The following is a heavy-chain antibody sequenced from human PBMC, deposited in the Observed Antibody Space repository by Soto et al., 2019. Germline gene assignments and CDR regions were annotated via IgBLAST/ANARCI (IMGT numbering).Heavy chain of an antibody. J-gene: IGHJ4*02. V-gene: IGHV4-31*03. D-gene: IGHD6-13*01. Sequence: PSETLSLTCTVYGGSISRGGYYWGWIRQHPGKGLEWIGYIYYSGSTYYNPSLKSRVTISVDTSKNQFSLKLSSVTAADTAVYYCARDRSRIAAAGSFDYWGQGTLVTVSS. CDR1: GGSISRGGYY. CDR2: IYYSGST. CDR3: ARDRSRIAAAGSFDY.